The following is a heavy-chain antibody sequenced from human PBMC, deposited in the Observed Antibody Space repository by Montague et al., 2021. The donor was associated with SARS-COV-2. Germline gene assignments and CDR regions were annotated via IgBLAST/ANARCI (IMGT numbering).Heavy chain of an antibody. CDR1: GGSISSDY. CDR2: VYYRGNT. Sequence: ETLSLTCTVSGGSISSDYWTWIRQPPGKGLEWIGFVYYRGNTYYNPSLRSRVTISVDTSSNHFSLTLSSVTAADTAIYYCARHYDHSSRVDSWGQGTLVTVSS. CDR3: ARHYDHSSRVDS. J-gene: IGHJ4*02. D-gene: IGHD3-16*01. V-gene: IGHV4-59*08.